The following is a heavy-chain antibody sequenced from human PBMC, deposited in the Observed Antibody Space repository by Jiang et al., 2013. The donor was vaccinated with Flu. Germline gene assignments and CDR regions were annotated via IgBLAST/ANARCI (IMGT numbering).Heavy chain of an antibody. CDR2: ITSDGSST. D-gene: IGHD3-10*01. J-gene: IGHJ4*02. Sequence: GLVWVSRITSDGSSTVYADSVKGRFTISRDNAKNTLYLQMNSLRAEDTAVYYCARDGRRGDFDYWGQGTLVTVSS. CDR3: ARDGRRGDFDY. V-gene: IGHV3-74*01.